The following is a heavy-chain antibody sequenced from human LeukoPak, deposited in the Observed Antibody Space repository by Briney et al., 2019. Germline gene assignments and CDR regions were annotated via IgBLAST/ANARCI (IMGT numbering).Heavy chain of an antibody. CDR1: GFTFSSYA. V-gene: IGHV3-30*04. D-gene: IGHD2-15*01. J-gene: IGHJ4*02. CDR3: ARDPCSGGSCYLDY. Sequence: GRSLRLSCAASGFTFSSYAMHRVRQAPGKGLEWVVVISYDGSNKYYADSVKGRFTISRDNSKNTLYLQMNSLRAEDTAVYYCARDPCSGGSCYLDYWGQGTLVTVSS. CDR2: ISYDGSNK.